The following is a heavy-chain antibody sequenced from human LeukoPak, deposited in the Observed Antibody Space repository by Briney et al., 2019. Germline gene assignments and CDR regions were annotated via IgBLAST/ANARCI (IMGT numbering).Heavy chain of an antibody. CDR1: GFTFSYYG. J-gene: IGHJ4*02. Sequence: PGGSLRLSCAASGFTFSYYGMHWVRQAPGKGLEWVAFIQYDGSNKYYADSVKGRFTISRDNSKNTLYLQTNSLRAEDTALYYCAKDDKRVVMVAATLDYWGQGTLVTVSS. CDR3: AKDDKRVVMVAATLDY. CDR2: IQYDGSNK. V-gene: IGHV3-30*02. D-gene: IGHD2-15*01.